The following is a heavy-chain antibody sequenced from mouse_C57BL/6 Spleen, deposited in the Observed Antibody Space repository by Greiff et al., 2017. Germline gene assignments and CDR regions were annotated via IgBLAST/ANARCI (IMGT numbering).Heavy chain of an antibody. J-gene: IGHJ1*03. V-gene: IGHV1-18*01. CDR2: INPNNGGT. CDR1: GYTFTDYN. Sequence: EVQLQQSGPELVKPGASVKIPCKASGYTFTDYNMDWVKQSHGKSLEWIGDINPNNGGTIYNQKFKGKATLTVDKSSSTAYMELRSLTSEDTAVYYCARRGYYGIYWYFDVWGTGTTVTVSS. CDR3: ARRGYYGIYWYFDV. D-gene: IGHD1-1*01.